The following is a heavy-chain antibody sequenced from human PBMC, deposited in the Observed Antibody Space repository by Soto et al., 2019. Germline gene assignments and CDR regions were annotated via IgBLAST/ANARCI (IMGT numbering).Heavy chain of an antibody. D-gene: IGHD4-17*01. CDR2: IYHSGST. V-gene: IGHV4-4*02. J-gene: IGHJ4*02. CDR1: SGSISSSNW. Sequence: SETLSLTCAVSSGSISSSNWWSWVRQPPGKGLEWIGEIYHSGSTNYNPSLKSRVTISVDKSKNQFSLKLSSVTAADTAVYYCARVSYQGDYGDYNFDYWGQGTLVTVSS. CDR3: ARVSYQGDYGDYNFDY.